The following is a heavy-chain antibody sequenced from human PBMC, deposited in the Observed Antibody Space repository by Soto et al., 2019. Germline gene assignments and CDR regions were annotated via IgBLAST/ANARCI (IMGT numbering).Heavy chain of an antibody. CDR2: INSGSSTI. CDR3: AREPSGGDDYGDPRES. V-gene: IGHV3-48*02. J-gene: IGHJ5*02. CDR1: GFTFSDYS. D-gene: IGHD4-17*01. Sequence: VQLVESGGGLVQPGGSLRLSCAASGFTFSDYSMNWVRQAPGKGLEWVSYINSGSSTIYYADSVKGRFTISRDNAKNSLHLQMNSLRDEDTAVYYCAREPSGGDDYGDPRESWGQGTLVTVSS.